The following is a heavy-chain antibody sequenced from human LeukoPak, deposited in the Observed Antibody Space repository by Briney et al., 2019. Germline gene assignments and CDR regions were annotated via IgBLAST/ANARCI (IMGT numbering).Heavy chain of an antibody. V-gene: IGHV3-73*01. D-gene: IGHD4-17*01. Sequence: GGFLRLSCAASGFTFSGSAMHWVRQASGKGLEWVGRIRSKANSYATAYAASVKGRFTISRDDSKNTAYLQMNSLKTEDTAVYYCTMTTVTTDPDYWGQGTLVTVSS. J-gene: IGHJ4*02. CDR3: TMTTVTTDPDY. CDR1: GFTFSGSA. CDR2: IRSKANSYAT.